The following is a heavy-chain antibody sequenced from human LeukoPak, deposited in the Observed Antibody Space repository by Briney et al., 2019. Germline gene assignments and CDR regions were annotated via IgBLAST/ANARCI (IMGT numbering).Heavy chain of an antibody. J-gene: IGHJ4*02. CDR3: ARDSVGYGDYFDY. V-gene: IGHV4-59*01. CDR1: GGSISSYY. Sequence: SETLSLTCTVSGGSISSYYWSWIRQPPGKGLEWIGYIYYSGSINYNPSLKSRVTISVDTSKNQFSLKLSSVTAADTAVYYCARDSVGYGDYFDYWGQGTLVTVSS. D-gene: IGHD4-17*01. CDR2: IYYSGSI.